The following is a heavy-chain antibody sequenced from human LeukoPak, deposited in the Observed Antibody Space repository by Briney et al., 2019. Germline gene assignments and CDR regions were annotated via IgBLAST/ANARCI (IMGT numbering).Heavy chain of an antibody. J-gene: IGHJ4*02. Sequence: GASVKVSCKASGYTFTSYGISWVRQAPGQGLEWMGWISAYNGNTNYAQKFQDRVTMTTDTSTTTAYMELRSLRSDDTAVYYCARDLGPDGYPGYWGQGTLVTVSS. CDR3: ARDLGPDGYPGY. D-gene: IGHD5-24*01. CDR2: ISAYNGNT. V-gene: IGHV1-18*01. CDR1: GYTFTSYG.